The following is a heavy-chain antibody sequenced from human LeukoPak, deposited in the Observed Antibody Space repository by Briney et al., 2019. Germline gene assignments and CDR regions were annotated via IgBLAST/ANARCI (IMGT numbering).Heavy chain of an antibody. J-gene: IGHJ3*01. CDR1: GFTFSSYS. Sequence: GGSLRLSCVDSGFTFSSYSMTWVRQAPGKGLEWVSYISPPGSTIYYADSVKGRFTISRDNAKNSLYLQMNSLRVEDTAVYYCARQQLVRRGAFDVWGQGTMVTVSS. CDR2: ISPPGSTI. CDR3: ARQQLVRRGAFDV. D-gene: IGHD6-13*01. V-gene: IGHV3-48*04.